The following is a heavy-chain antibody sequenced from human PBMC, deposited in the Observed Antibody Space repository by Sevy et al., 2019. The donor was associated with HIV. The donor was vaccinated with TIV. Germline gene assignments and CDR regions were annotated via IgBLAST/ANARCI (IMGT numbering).Heavy chain of an antibody. CDR3: ARGNLEFDY. D-gene: IGHD1-1*01. CDR2: TYYSSKWYI. V-gene: IGHV6-1*01. J-gene: IGHJ4*02. CDR1: GDSVSSESAA. Sequence: SQTLSLTCSISGDSVSSESAAWNWIRQSPSRGLEWLGRTYYSSKWYIEYAVSVKSRLTINPDTSKNQFFLQLNSVTPADTAMYFCARGNLEFDYWGQGTMVTVSS.